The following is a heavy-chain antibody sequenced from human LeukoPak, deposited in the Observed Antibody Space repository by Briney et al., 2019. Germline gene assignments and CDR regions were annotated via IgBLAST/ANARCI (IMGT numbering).Heavy chain of an antibody. CDR1: GYTFTSYD. V-gene: IGHV1-8*01. D-gene: IGHD3-10*01. CDR3: ARSIPLWKALRRDWFDS. CDR2: MNPNSGHT. Sequence: ASVKVSCKASGYTFTSYDINWVREATGQGLEWMGWMNPNSGHTGYTQKFQGRITFSRNTSISTAYMELSSLRSEDTAVYYCARSIPLWKALRRDWFDSWGQGTLVTVSS. J-gene: IGHJ5*01.